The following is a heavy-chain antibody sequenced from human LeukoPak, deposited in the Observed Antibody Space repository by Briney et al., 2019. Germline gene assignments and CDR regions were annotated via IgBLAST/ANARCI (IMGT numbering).Heavy chain of an antibody. V-gene: IGHV4-61*02. CDR2: MYTNGST. J-gene: IGHJ6*03. CDR3: ARHPRYYSAGYMDV. CDR1: GGSISSGSYY. D-gene: IGHD4-11*01. Sequence: SETLSLTCTVSGGSISSGSYYWNWIRQPAGKGLEWIGRMYTNGSTNHNPFFRSRITISLDTSKNQFSLKLSSVTAADTAVYYCARHPRYYSAGYMDVWGKGTTVTVSS.